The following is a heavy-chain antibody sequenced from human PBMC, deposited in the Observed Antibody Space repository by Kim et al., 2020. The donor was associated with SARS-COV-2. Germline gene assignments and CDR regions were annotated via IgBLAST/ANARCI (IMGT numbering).Heavy chain of an antibody. CDR2: FDPEDGET. D-gene: IGHD2-21*02. CDR1: GYTLTELS. Sequence: ASVKVSCKVSGYTLTELSMHWVRQAPGKGLEWMGGFDPEDGETIYAQKFQGRVTMTEDTSTDTAYMELSSLRSEDTAVYYCATTLGCGGDCSIDAFDIWGQGTMVTVSS. CDR3: ATTLGCGGDCSIDAFDI. J-gene: IGHJ3*02. V-gene: IGHV1-24*01.